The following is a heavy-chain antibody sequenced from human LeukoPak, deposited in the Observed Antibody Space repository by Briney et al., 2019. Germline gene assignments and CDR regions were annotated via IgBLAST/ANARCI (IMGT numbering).Heavy chain of an antibody. CDR2: IYYSGST. D-gene: IGHD3-22*01. V-gene: IGHV4-59*01. J-gene: IGHJ4*02. CDR1: GGSISSYY. Sequence: SETLSLTCTVSGGSISSYYWSWIRQPPGKGLEWIGYIYYSGSTNYNPSLKSRVTISVDTSKNQFSLKLSSVTAADTAVYYCARAYYDSSGYYSPFDYWGQGTLVTVSP. CDR3: ARAYYDSSGYYSPFDY.